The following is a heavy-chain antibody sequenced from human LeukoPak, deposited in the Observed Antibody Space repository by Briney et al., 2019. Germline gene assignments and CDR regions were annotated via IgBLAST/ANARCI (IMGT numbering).Heavy chain of an antibody. CDR3: VKDRKQWLVYFDD. CDR2: IRNDGSDK. J-gene: IGHJ4*02. Sequence: GGSLRLSCVTSGFIFSSSDMHWVRQAPGKGLGWVAFIRNDGSDKYYVDSVEGRFTISRDNSKNTVYLHMNSLRADDTAVYYCVKDRKQWLVYFDDWGQGTLVTVSS. V-gene: IGHV3-30*02. CDR1: GFIFSSSD. D-gene: IGHD6-19*01.